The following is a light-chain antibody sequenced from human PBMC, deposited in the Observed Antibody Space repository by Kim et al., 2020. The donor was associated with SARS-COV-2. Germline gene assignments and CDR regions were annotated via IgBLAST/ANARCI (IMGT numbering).Light chain of an antibody. Sequence: EIVLTQSPGTLSLSPGERATLSCRASQSVSSSYLGWYQQKPGQAPRLLMYGASSRATGIPDRFSGSGSGTDFTLTISRLEPEDFAVYYCQQCGSSTYTFGQGTKLEIK. CDR1: QSVSSSY. CDR2: GAS. V-gene: IGKV3-20*01. CDR3: QQCGSSTYT. J-gene: IGKJ2*01.